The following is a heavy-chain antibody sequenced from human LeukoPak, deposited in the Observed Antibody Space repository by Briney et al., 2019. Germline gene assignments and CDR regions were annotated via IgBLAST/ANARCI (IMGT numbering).Heavy chain of an antibody. V-gene: IGHV4-4*07. CDR1: GGSISSYY. CDR2: IHTSGST. D-gene: IGHD3-22*01. Sequence: PSETLSLTCTVSGGSISSYYWSWIRQPAGKGLEWIGRIHTSGSTNFNPSLKSRVTMSADTSKNQFSLKLSSVTAADTAVYYCARDAYYYDSSGYYRFDYWGQGTLVTVSS. J-gene: IGHJ4*02. CDR3: ARDAYYYDSSGYYRFDY.